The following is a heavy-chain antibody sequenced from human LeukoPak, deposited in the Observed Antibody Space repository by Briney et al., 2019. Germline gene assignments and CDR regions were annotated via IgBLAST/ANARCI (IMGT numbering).Heavy chain of an antibody. CDR2: IYYSGST. Sequence: SETLSLTCTVSGGSISSYYWSWIRQPPGKGLEWIGYIYYSGSTNYNPSLKSRVTISVDTSKNQFSLKLSSVTAADTAVYYCARGSYSSSWYNYWGQGTLVTVSS. D-gene: IGHD6-13*01. V-gene: IGHV4-59*01. CDR1: GGSISSYY. CDR3: ARGSYSSSWYNY. J-gene: IGHJ4*02.